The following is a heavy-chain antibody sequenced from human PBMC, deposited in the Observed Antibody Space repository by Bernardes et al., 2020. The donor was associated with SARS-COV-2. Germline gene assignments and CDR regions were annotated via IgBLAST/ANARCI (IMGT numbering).Heavy chain of an antibody. D-gene: IGHD2-2*02. Sequence: SETLSLTCTVSGGSISSSSYYWVWIRQPPGKGLEWIGSIYYSGTTYYNPSLTSRVTISVDTSKNQFSLKLSSVTAADTAVYYCARDTRVVVPAAIRGWGRYFDYWGQGTLVTVSS. CDR3: ARDTRVVVPAAIRGWGRYFDY. J-gene: IGHJ4*02. V-gene: IGHV4-39*07. CDR2: IYYSGTT. CDR1: GGSISSSSYY.